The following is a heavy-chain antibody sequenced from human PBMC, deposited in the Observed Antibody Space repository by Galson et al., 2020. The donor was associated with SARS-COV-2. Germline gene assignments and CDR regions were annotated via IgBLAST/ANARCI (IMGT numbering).Heavy chain of an antibody. CDR2: IIPIFGTA. D-gene: IGHD3-22*01. CDR1: GGTFSSYA. CDR3: ARVLPHYYDSSGYQFDY. Sequence: SVKVSCKASGGTFSSYAISWVRQAPGQGLEWMGGIIPIFGTANYAQKFQGRVTITADESTSTAYMELSSLRSEDTAVYYCARVLPHYYDSSGYQFDYWGQGTLVTVSS. J-gene: IGHJ4*02. V-gene: IGHV1-69*13.